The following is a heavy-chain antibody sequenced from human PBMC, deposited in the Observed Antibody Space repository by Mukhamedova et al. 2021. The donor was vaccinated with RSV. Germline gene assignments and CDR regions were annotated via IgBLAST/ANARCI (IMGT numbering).Heavy chain of an antibody. J-gene: IGHJ4*02. CDR2: ISGSGGST. V-gene: IGHV3-23*01. Sequence: GKGLEWVSAISGSGGSTYYADSVKGWFTISRDNSKNTLYLQMNSLRAEDTAVYYCAKELRYSSSWQNADYWGQGTLVTVSS. D-gene: IGHD6-13*01. CDR3: AKELRYSSSWQNADY.